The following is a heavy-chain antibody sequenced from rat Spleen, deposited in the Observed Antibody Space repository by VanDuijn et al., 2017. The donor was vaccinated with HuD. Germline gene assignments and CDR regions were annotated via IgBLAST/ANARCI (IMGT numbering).Heavy chain of an antibody. V-gene: IGHV5S10*01. CDR3: ATGPRILRLDWFAY. J-gene: IGHJ3*01. CDR1: GFTFSDYN. CDR2: IIYDGTRA. Sequence: EVQVVESGGGLVQPGRSLKLSCVASGFTFSDYNMAWVRQAPKKGLEWVATIIYDGTRAFYRDSVQGRFTISRDNAKSTLYLQMDSLTSEDTATYYCATGPRILRLDWFAYWGQGTLVTVSS. D-gene: IGHD1-6*01.